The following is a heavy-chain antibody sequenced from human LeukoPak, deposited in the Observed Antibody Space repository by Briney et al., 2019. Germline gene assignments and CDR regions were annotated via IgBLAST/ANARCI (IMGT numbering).Heavy chain of an antibody. D-gene: IGHD3-3*01. Sequence: GGSLRLSCAASGFTFSSYWMTWVRQAPGKGLEWLAIIKEDGSEKYYVDSVKGRFTISRDNSKNTLYLQMNSLRAEDTAVYYCAKGVDFWSGYFSRATGNAFDIWGQGTMVTVSS. V-gene: IGHV3-7*03. CDR1: GFTFSSYW. CDR3: AKGVDFWSGYFSRATGNAFDI. CDR2: IKEDGSEK. J-gene: IGHJ3*02.